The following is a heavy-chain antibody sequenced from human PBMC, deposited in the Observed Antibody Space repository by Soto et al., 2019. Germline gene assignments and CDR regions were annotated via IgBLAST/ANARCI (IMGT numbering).Heavy chain of an antibody. J-gene: IGHJ4*02. V-gene: IGHV3-23*01. CDR2: ITSSGTST. Sequence: LRLSCTASGFTFSNFAMSWVRQAPGKGLEWVSTITSSGTSTYYADSVRGRFIISRDNSKNILFLQMHSLRAEDTAVYYRAQTGLIEPGDYWGQGTLVTVSS. CDR1: GFTFSNFA. D-gene: IGHD2-8*01. CDR3: AQTGLIEPGDY.